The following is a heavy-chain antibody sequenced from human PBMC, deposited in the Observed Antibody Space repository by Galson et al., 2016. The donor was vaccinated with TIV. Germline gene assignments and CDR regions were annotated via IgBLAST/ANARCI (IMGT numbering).Heavy chain of an antibody. Sequence: SLRLSCAASGFNFDVYDMYWVRQAPGKGLEWVSAISGSGATTYYADSVKGRFTISRDNARNSLHLQINSLRVEDTAVYYCARDRDYYDSSSYSPDAFDMWGQGTMVTVSS. CDR1: GFNFDVYD. J-gene: IGHJ3*02. CDR3: ARDRDYYDSSSYSPDAFDM. CDR2: ISGSGATT. D-gene: IGHD3-22*01. V-gene: IGHV3-23*01.